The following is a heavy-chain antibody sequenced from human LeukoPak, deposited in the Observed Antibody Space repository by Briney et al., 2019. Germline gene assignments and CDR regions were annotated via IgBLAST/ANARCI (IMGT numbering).Heavy chain of an antibody. CDR1: GGTFSSYA. CDR3: ARALGYCSSTSCWTLDY. D-gene: IGHD2-2*01. CDR2: IIPIFGTA. V-gene: IGHV1-69*13. Sequence: SVKVSCKASGGTFSSYAISWVRQAPGQGLEWMGGIIPIFGTANYAQKFQGRVTITADESTSTAYMELSSLRSEDMAVYYCARALGYCSSTSCWTLDYWGQGTLVTVSS. J-gene: IGHJ4*02.